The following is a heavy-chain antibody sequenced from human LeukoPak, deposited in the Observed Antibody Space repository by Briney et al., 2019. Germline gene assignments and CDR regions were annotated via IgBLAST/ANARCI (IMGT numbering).Heavy chain of an antibody. D-gene: IGHD2-8*01. CDR1: RFTFSSYA. CDR3: AKDNRAFCTSGVCSSFDY. CDR2: ISGSGYNT. Sequence: GGSLRLSCAASRFTFSSYAMSWVRQAPGKGLEWVSSISGSGYNTYYADSVKGRFIISRDNPKNTLYLQMSGLRDEDTAVYYCAKDNRAFCTSGVCSSFDYWGQGALVTVSS. V-gene: IGHV3-23*01. J-gene: IGHJ4*02.